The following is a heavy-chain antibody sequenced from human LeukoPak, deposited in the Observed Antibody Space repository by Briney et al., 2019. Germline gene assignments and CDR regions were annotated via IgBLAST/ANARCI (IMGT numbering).Heavy chain of an antibody. J-gene: IGHJ6*03. CDR2: ISSSSSYI. Sequence: PGGSLRLSCAASGFTFSSYSMNWVRQAPGKGLEWVSSISSSSSYIYYADSVKGRFTISRDNAKNSLYLQMNSLRAEDTAVYYCAKDRCSNGVGCYYYYMDVWGKGTTVTISS. D-gene: IGHD2-8*01. V-gene: IGHV3-21*01. CDR1: GFTFSSYS. CDR3: AKDRCSNGVGCYYYYMDV.